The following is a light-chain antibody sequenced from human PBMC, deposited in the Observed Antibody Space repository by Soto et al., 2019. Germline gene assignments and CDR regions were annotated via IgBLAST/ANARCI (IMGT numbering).Light chain of an antibody. CDR1: QSVSIN. Sequence: ETVMTQSPATLSVSPGERVTLSCRASQSVSINFAWYQQKRGQAPRLLIYGASTRAPGVPARFGGSGSETEFTLTIRGLQSEDFAVYYCQHYNNWPPWTFGQGTKVEVK. V-gene: IGKV3-15*01. J-gene: IGKJ1*01. CDR3: QHYNNWPPWT. CDR2: GAS.